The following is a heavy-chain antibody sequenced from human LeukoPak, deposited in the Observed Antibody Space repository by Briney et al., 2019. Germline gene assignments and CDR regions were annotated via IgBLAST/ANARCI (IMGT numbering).Heavy chain of an antibody. Sequence: SGGSLRLSCAASGFTFSRYWMNWVRQAPGKGLEWVANIKQDGSAQNYVDSVKGRFTISRDNAKNTLYLQMNTLRVEDTAVYYCANEAFMTETDAFDVWGQGTMVTVSS. J-gene: IGHJ3*01. CDR1: GFTFSRYW. V-gene: IGHV3-7*01. CDR3: ANEAFMTETDAFDV. CDR2: IKQDGSAQ. D-gene: IGHD3-16*01.